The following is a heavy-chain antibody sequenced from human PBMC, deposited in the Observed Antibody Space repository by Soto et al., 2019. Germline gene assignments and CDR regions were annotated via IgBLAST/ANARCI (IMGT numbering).Heavy chain of an antibody. J-gene: IGHJ4*02. CDR3: ARDSDDYGGNPGDY. D-gene: IGHD4-17*01. CDR2: IWYDGSNK. CDR1: GFTFGSYA. Sequence: QVQLVESGGAVVQPGRSLRLSCAASGFTFGSYAMHWVRQAPGKGLEWVAVIWYDGSNKDYADSVKGRFTISRDNSKNTLYLQMNSLRAEDTAVYYCARDSDDYGGNPGDYWGQGTLVTVSS. V-gene: IGHV3-33*01.